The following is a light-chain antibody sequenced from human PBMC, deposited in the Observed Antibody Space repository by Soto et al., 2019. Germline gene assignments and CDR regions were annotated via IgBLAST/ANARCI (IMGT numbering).Light chain of an antibody. Sequence: DIPMTQSPSSLSASVGDRVTITCRASQTISSFLNWYQQKPGKAPNLLIYGASKLQSGVPSRFRGSESGTEFTLTITNLHPEDFATYFCHQTYSFPLTFGGGTRLDFK. CDR1: QTISSF. CDR2: GAS. CDR3: HQTYSFPLT. J-gene: IGKJ4*01. V-gene: IGKV1-39*01.